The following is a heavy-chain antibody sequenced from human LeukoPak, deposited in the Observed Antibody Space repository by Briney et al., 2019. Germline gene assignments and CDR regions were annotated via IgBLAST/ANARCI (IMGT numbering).Heavy chain of an antibody. CDR2: VSAYKGNT. J-gene: IGHJ6*02. V-gene: IGHV1-18*01. D-gene: IGHD5-24*01. CDR1: GYTFTTYG. CDR3: AREGLEYYGMDV. Sequence: ALVKVSCKASGYTFTTYGITWVRQATGQGLEGMGWVSAYKGNTNYAQKFQGRVTMTTDTSTSTAYMELRSLRSDVTAVYYCAREGLEYYGMDVWGQGTTVTVSS.